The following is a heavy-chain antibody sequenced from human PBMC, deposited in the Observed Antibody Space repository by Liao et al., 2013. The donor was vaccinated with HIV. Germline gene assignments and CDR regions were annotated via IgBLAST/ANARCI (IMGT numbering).Heavy chain of an antibody. Sequence: QVQLQQWGAGLLKPSETLSLTCAVYGGSFSSYYWSWIRQPAGKGLEWIGRIYTSGTTNYNPSLESRVTMSVDMSKNQFSLQLSSVTAADTAVYYCARVAAAGHVHFDYWGQGTLVTVSS. CDR1: GGSFSSYY. CDR3: ARVAAAGHVHFDY. V-gene: IGHV4-59*10. D-gene: IGHD6-13*01. J-gene: IGHJ4*02. CDR2: IYTSGTT.